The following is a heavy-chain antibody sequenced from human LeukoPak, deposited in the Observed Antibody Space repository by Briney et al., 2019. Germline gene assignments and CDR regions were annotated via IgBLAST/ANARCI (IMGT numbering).Heavy chain of an antibody. CDR3: ARVPARPETAVGYYFDY. CDR1: GVSISSSNSY. J-gene: IGHJ4*02. V-gene: IGHV4-39*07. Sequence: PSETLSLTCTVSGVSISSSNSYWGWIRQPPGKGLEWIGSIYYSGSTYYNPSLKSRVTISVDTSKNQFSLKLNSVTAADTAVYYCARVPARPETAVGYYFDYWGQGTLVTVSS. CDR2: IYYSGST. D-gene: IGHD5-18*01.